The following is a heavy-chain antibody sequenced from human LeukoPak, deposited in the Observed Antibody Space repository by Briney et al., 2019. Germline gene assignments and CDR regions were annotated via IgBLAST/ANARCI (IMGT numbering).Heavy chain of an antibody. CDR3: ARRRITMVRGTLRPDAFDI. Sequence: KTSETLSLTCAVYGGSFSGYYWGWIRQPPRKGLEWNGEILHSGSTNYNPSLKSRVTISVDTSKNQFSLKLSSVTAADTAVYYCARRRITMVRGTLRPDAFDIWGQGTMVTVSS. D-gene: IGHD3-10*01. CDR2: ILHSGST. CDR1: GGSFSGYY. J-gene: IGHJ3*02. V-gene: IGHV4-34*12.